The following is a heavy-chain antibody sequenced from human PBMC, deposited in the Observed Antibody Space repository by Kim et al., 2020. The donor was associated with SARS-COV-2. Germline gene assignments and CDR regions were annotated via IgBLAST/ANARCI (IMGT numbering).Heavy chain of an antibody. CDR3: AKSTHELELDY. J-gene: IGHJ4*02. D-gene: IGHD1-7*01. V-gene: IGHV3-23*03. Sequence: KGHFTISRDNATNTLYLHMNSLRAEDTAVYYCAKSTHELELDYWGQGTLVTVSS.